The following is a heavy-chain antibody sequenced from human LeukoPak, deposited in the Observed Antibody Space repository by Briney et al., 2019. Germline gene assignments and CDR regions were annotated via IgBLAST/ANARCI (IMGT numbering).Heavy chain of an antibody. CDR2: ISWNSGSI. V-gene: IGHV3-9*01. D-gene: IGHD1-26*01. J-gene: IGHJ4*02. Sequence: GGSLRLSCAASGFTFDDYAMHWVRQAPGKGLEWVSGISWNSGSIGYADSVKGRFTISRDNAKNSLYLQMNSLRAEDTAVYYCTGCGRIRCSLDSIDFWGQGTLVTVSS. CDR3: TGCGRIRCSLDSIDF. CDR1: GFTFDDYA.